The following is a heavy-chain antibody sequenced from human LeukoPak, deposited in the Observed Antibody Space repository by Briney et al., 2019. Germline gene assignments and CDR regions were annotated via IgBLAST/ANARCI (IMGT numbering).Heavy chain of an antibody. Sequence: KTSETLSLTCTVSGGSISSSGYYWGWIRQPPGKGLEWIGSIYYSESTYYNPSLKSRVTMSVDTSKNQFSLKLSSVTAADTAVYYCARAVIGMVRGVMSYYYYYYGMDVWGQGTTVTVSS. CDR3: ARAVIGMVRGVMSYYYYYYGMDV. CDR1: GGSISSSGYY. CDR2: IYYSEST. D-gene: IGHD3-10*01. J-gene: IGHJ6*02. V-gene: IGHV4-39*01.